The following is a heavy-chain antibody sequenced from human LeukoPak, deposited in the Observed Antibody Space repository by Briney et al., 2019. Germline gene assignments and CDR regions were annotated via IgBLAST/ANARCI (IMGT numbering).Heavy chain of an antibody. CDR1: GGSISSSNW. J-gene: IGHJ4*02. V-gene: IGHV4-4*02. Sequence: PSGTQSLTCAVSGGSISSSNWWSWVRQPPGKGLEWIGEIYHSGSTNYNPSLKSRVTISVDKSKNQFSLKLSSVTAADTAVYYCARVPFSGSYSVDYWGQGTLVTVSS. CDR3: ARVPFSGSYSVDY. D-gene: IGHD1-26*01. CDR2: IYHSGST.